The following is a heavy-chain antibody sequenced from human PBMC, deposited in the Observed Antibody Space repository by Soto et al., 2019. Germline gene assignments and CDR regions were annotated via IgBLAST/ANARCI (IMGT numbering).Heavy chain of an antibody. CDR2: IGSSGGVT. Sequence: EVQLLESGGGLVQPGGSLRLSCVASGFTFSTYAMSWVRQAPGKGLEWVSIIGSSGGVTVYADSVQGRFTISRDNSKSTLYLQMSSLTAEDTAVYYCAKHFVNGEIDYWGQGTLVTVSS. J-gene: IGHJ4*02. D-gene: IGHD3-10*01. CDR3: AKHFVNGEIDY. V-gene: IGHV3-23*01. CDR1: GFTFSTYA.